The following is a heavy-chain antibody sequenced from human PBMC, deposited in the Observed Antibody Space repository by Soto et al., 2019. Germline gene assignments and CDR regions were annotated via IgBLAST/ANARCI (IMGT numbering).Heavy chain of an antibody. CDR1: GVTFSGSA. CDR3: TRHPDYYGSGSYYNWFDP. D-gene: IGHD3-10*01. Sequence: GGSLRLSCAASGVTFSGSAMHWGRQASGKGLEWVGRIRSKANSYATAYAASVKGRFTISREDSKNTAYLQMNSLKTADKAVYYCTRHPDYYGSGSYYNWFDPWGQGTPVTVSS. V-gene: IGHV3-73*01. J-gene: IGHJ5*02. CDR2: IRSKANSYAT.